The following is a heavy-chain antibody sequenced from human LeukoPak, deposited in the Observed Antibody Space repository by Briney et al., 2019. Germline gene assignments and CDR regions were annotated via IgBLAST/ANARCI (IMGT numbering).Heavy chain of an antibody. V-gene: IGHV4-39*01. J-gene: IGHJ5*02. CDR1: GGSIDSSSYY. CDR3: ARQGPPSLLTIFGDSSNWFDP. Sequence: SETLSLTCTVSGGSIDSSSYYWGWIRQPPGKGLECIGSIYYSGSTYYNPSLKSRVTISVDTSKNQFSLKLSSVTAADTAVYYCARQGPPSLLTIFGDSSNWFDPWGQGTLVTVSS. D-gene: IGHD3-3*01. CDR2: IYYSGST.